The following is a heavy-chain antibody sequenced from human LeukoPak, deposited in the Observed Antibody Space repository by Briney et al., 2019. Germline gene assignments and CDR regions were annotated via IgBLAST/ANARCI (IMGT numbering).Heavy chain of an antibody. V-gene: IGHV4-61*02. CDR2: IYTSGST. J-gene: IGHJ4*02. CDR3: ASGGGSYYVTLDY. Sequence: NASQTLSLTYTVSGGSVSSGSYYWSWIRQPAGKGLEWIGRIYTSGSTNYNPSLKSRVTISVDTSKNQFSLKLSSVTAADTAVYYCASGGGSYYVTLDYWGQGTLVTVSS. D-gene: IGHD1-26*01. CDR1: GGSVSSGSYY.